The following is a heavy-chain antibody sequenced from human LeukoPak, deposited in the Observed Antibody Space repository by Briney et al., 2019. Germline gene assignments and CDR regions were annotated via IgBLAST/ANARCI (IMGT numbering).Heavy chain of an antibody. CDR3: AKDYYGGNSGCFDY. Sequence: GGSLRLSCAASGFTFGDYAMHWVRQAPGKGLEWVSGISWNSGSIDYADSVKGRFIISRDNAKNSLSLQMNSLRTEDTAFYYCAKDYYGGNSGCFDYWGQGTLVTVSS. D-gene: IGHD4-23*01. CDR1: GFTFGDYA. V-gene: IGHV3-9*01. J-gene: IGHJ4*02. CDR2: ISWNSGSI.